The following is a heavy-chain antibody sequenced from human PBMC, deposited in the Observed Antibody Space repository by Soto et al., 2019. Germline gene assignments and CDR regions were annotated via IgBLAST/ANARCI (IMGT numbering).Heavy chain of an antibody. J-gene: IGHJ4*02. V-gene: IGHV3-23*01. CDR2: ISGSGGST. Sequence: PGGSLRLSCAASGFTFSSYAMSWVRQAPGKGLEWVSAISGSGGSTYYAESVKGRFTISRDNSKNTLYLQMNSLRAEDTAVYYCAKLPGSSQYYFDYWGQGTLVTVSS. D-gene: IGHD2-15*01. CDR1: GFTFSSYA. CDR3: AKLPGSSQYYFDY.